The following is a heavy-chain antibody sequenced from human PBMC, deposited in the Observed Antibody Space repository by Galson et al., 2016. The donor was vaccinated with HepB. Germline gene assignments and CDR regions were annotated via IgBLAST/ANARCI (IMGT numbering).Heavy chain of an antibody. CDR3: ARGFTLIQGLDY. Sequence: SLRLSCAASGFSLSSYTMNWVRQAPGKGLEWVSSISSDSNYKYYADSVKGRFAISRDNAKNSLHLQMNSLRDDDTAVYYCARGFTLIQGLDYWGQGTLVTVSS. CDR1: GFSLSSYT. CDR2: ISSDSNYK. J-gene: IGHJ4*02. D-gene: IGHD3-10*01. V-gene: IGHV3-21*01.